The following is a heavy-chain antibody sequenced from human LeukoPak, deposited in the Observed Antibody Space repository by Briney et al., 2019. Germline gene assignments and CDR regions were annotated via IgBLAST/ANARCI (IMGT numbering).Heavy chain of an antibody. CDR1: GYTFTSYG. V-gene: IGHV1-18*01. D-gene: IGHD3/OR15-3a*01. Sequence: GASVKVSCKASGYTFTSYGISWVRQAPGQGLEWMGWISAYNGNTNYAQKLQGRVTMTTDTSTSTAYMELRRLRSEDAAVYYCARDRDQSWTSWLPMDVWSKGTTVTVSS. J-gene: IGHJ6*03. CDR3: ARDRDQSWTSWLPMDV. CDR2: ISAYNGNT.